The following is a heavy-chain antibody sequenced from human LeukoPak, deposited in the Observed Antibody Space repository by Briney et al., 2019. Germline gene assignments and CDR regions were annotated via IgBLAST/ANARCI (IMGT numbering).Heavy chain of an antibody. CDR3: ARDRGDWLLFYFDY. CDR1: GYTFTSYG. Sequence: ASVKVSCKASGYTFTSYGISWVRQAPGQGLEWMGWISAYNGNTNYAQKLQGRVTMTTDTSTSTAYMELRSLRSDDTAVYYCARDRGDWLLFYFDYWGQGALVTVSS. V-gene: IGHV1-18*01. J-gene: IGHJ4*02. D-gene: IGHD3/OR15-3a*01. CDR2: ISAYNGNT.